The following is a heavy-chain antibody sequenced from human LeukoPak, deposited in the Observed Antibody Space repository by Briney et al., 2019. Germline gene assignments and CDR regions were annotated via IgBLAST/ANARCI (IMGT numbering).Heavy chain of an antibody. CDR1: GYTLTELS. CDR2: FDPEDGEA. D-gene: IGHD3-9*01. V-gene: IGHV1-24*01. Sequence: GASVKVSCKVSGYTLTELSMHWVRQAPGKGLEWMGGFDPEDGEAIYAQKFQGRVTMTEDTSTDTAYMELSSLRSEDTAVYYCATDLFYDILTGYSPGAGSWGQGTLVTVSS. CDR3: ATDLFYDILTGYSPGAGS. J-gene: IGHJ5*02.